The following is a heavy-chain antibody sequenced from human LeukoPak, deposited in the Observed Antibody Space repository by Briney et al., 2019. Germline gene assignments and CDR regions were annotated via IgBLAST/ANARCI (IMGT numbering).Heavy chain of an antibody. Sequence: ASVTVSCTASGYTFTIYGISWVRQAPGQGLEWMGWISAYNGNTNYAQKLQGRVTMTTDTSTSTAYMELRSLRSDDTAVYYCARDSGRNYGARFDPWGQGTLVTVSS. J-gene: IGHJ5*02. CDR3: ARDSGRNYGARFDP. V-gene: IGHV1-18*01. D-gene: IGHD3-10*01. CDR2: ISAYNGNT. CDR1: GYTFTIYG.